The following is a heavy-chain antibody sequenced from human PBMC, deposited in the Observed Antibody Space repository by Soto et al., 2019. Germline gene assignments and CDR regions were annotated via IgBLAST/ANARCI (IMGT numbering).Heavy chain of an antibody. D-gene: IGHD3-22*01. CDR2: ICSGGST. CDR3: ARQTSNYYDTGGHIGS. Sequence: PGGSLRLSCAASGFTFSSNYMSWIRQAPGKGLEWVSSVICSGGSTYYADSVKGRFTISRDNSKNTLYLQMNSLRGEDTAVYYCARQTSNYYDTGGHIGSWGQGILVTVSS. CDR1: GFTFSSNY. V-gene: IGHV3-66*04. J-gene: IGHJ5*01.